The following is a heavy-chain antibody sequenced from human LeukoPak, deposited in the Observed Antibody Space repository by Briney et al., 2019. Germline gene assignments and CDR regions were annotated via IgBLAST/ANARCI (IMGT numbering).Heavy chain of an antibody. V-gene: IGHV3-48*04. Sequence: GSLRLSCVASGFTLNTYSMNWFRQAPGKGLEWISYISSSSATIYYADSVKGRFTISRDNAKNSLFLQMSSLRAEDTAVYYCARGRDLFDSWGQGTLVIVPS. CDR2: ISSSSATI. J-gene: IGHJ4*02. CDR1: GFTLNTYS. CDR3: ARGRDLFDS.